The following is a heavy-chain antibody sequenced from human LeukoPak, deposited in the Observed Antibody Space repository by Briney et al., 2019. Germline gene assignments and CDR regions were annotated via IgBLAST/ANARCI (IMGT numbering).Heavy chain of an antibody. CDR1: GYSISSGYY. Sequence: PSETLSLTCTVSGYSISSGYYWGWIRQPPGKGLEWIGSIYHSGSTYYNPSLKSRVTISVDTSKNQFSLKLSSVTAADTAVYYCARGVGRYFDWLLSFFDYWGQGTLVTVSS. CDR2: IYHSGST. J-gene: IGHJ4*02. CDR3: ARGVGRYFDWLLSFFDY. V-gene: IGHV4-38-2*02. D-gene: IGHD3-9*01.